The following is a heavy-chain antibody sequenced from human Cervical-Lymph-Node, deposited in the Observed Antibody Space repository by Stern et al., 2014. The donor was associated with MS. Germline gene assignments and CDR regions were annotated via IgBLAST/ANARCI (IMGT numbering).Heavy chain of an antibody. V-gene: IGHV1-8*01. CDR3: ARGLVVSSSLWFDP. Sequence: VQLLESGAEVKKPGASVKVSCKASGYTFINYDINWVRQAPGRGLEGIGWMNPNIGNTGYAQEFQGRVTMTTNPSISTVYMELSSLTSDDTAVYYCARGLVVSSSLWFDPWGQGTLVTVSS. CDR1: GYTFINYD. CDR2: MNPNIGNT. J-gene: IGHJ5*02. D-gene: IGHD6-6*01.